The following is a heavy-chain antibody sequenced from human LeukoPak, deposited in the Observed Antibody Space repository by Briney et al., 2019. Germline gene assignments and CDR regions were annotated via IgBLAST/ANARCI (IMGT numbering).Heavy chain of an antibody. CDR2: IYHSGST. J-gene: IGHJ6*02. Sequence: SQTLSLTCAVSGGSISSGAYSWSWLRQPPGKGLEWIGYIYHSGSTYYNPSLKSRVTISVDRSKNQFSLKLSSVTAADTAVYYCATALKGYYYGMDVWGQGTTVTVSS. CDR3: ATALKGYYYGMDV. CDR1: GGSISSGAYS. V-gene: IGHV4-30-2*01.